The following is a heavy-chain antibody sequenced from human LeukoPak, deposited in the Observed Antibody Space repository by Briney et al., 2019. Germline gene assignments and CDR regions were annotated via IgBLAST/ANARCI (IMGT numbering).Heavy chain of an antibody. J-gene: IGHJ4*02. CDR3: AKDLRYRAAAGPGVLRY. V-gene: IGHV3-30*18. D-gene: IGHD6-13*01. Sequence: QPGGSLRLSCAASGFTFSSYAMTWVRQAPGKGLEWVAVISYDGGNKYYADSVKGRFTISRDNSKNTLYLQMNSLRAEDTAVYYCAKDLRYRAAAGPGVLRYWGQGTLVTVSS. CDR2: ISYDGGNK. CDR1: GFTFSSYA.